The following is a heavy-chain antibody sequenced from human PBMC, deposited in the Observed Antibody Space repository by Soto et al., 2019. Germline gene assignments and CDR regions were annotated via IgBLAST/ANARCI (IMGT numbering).Heavy chain of an antibody. D-gene: IGHD3-10*01. CDR2: INHSGST. Sequence: SETLSLTCAVYGGSFSGYYWSWIRQPPGKGLEWIGEINHSGSTNYNPSLKSRVTISVDTSKNQFSLKLSSVTAADTAVYYCARVGYYYGSGSYPAHLGSREIDYWGQGTLVTVSS. J-gene: IGHJ4*02. CDR1: GGSFSGYY. CDR3: ARVGYYYGSGSYPAHLGSREIDY. V-gene: IGHV4-34*01.